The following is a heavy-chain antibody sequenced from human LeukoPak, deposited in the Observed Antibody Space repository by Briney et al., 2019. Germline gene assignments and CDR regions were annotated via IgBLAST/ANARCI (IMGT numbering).Heavy chain of an antibody. V-gene: IGHV4-39*07. Sequence: SETLSLTCTVSGGSINSFSYYWGWVRQPPGKGLEWIGTISYSGSTYYNPSLKSRVTLSIDTSKKQFSLNLISVTAADTAVYYCARELVLFDYFYYMDVWGKGTTVTVSS. D-gene: IGHD6-6*01. CDR2: ISYSGST. CDR3: ARELVLFDYFYYMDV. CDR1: GGSINSFSYY. J-gene: IGHJ6*03.